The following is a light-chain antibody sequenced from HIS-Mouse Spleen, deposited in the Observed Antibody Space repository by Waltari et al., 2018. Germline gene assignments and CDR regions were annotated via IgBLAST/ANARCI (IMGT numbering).Light chain of an antibody. CDR1: QSISSY. Sequence: DIQMTQSPSSLSASVRDRVTLTCRASQSISSYLNWYQQKPGKAPKLLVYAASSLQSGVPSRFSGSGSGTDFTLTISSLQPEDFATYYCQQSYSTPGTFGQGTKVEIK. J-gene: IGKJ1*01. V-gene: IGKV1-39*01. CDR2: AAS. CDR3: QQSYSTPGT.